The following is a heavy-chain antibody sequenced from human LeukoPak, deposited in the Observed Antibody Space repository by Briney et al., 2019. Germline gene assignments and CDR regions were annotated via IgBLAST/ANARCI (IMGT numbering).Heavy chain of an antibody. J-gene: IGHJ4*02. CDR3: AKRESSSSWYNYLDY. CDR1: GFTFSNYA. D-gene: IGHD6-13*01. CDR2: ISPSADST. V-gene: IGHV3-23*01. Sequence: PGGSLRLSCAASGFTFSNYAMSWVRQAPGKGLEWVSAISPSADSTSYADSVKGRFAISRDNSKNTVYLQMDSLRAEDTAVYYCAKRESSSSWYNYLDYWGQGALVTVSS.